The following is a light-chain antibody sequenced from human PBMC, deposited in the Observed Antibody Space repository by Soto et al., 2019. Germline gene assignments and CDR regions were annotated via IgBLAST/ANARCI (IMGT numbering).Light chain of an antibody. J-gene: IGKJ1*01. CDR1: PSVSNS. V-gene: IGKV3-11*01. CDR2: DAS. CDR3: QQYAGSPRT. Sequence: ESVLTQSPATLSLSPGERATLSCRASPSVSNSLAWYQHKPGQAPRLLIYDASNRATGVPTRFSGSGSGTDFTLTISSLEPEDFAVYFCQQYAGSPRTFGQGTKVEIK.